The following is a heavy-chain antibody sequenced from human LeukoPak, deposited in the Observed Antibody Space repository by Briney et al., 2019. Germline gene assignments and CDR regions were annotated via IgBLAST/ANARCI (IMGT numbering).Heavy chain of an antibody. D-gene: IGHD3-3*01. CDR1: GYTFTSYD. V-gene: IGHV1-8*03. Sequence: ASVKVSCKASGYTFTSYDINWVRQATGQGLEWMGWMNPNSGNTGYAQKFQGRVTITRNTSISTAYMELSSLRSEDTAVYYCARAGYDFWSGYYTYYFDYWGQGTLVTVSS. J-gene: IGHJ4*02. CDR2: MNPNSGNT. CDR3: ARAGYDFWSGYYTYYFDY.